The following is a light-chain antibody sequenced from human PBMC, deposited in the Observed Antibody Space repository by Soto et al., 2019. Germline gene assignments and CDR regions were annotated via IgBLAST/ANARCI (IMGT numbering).Light chain of an antibody. V-gene: IGLV4-69*01. CDR2: LNSDGSH. Sequence: QSVLTQSPSASASLGASVKLTCTLSSGHSSYAIAWHQQQPEKGPRYLMKLNSDGSHSKGDGIPDRFSGSSSGAERYLTISSLQSEDEADYYCQTWGTGIHGGVFGGGTKLTVL. CDR1: SGHSSYA. CDR3: QTWGTGIHGGV. J-gene: IGLJ3*02.